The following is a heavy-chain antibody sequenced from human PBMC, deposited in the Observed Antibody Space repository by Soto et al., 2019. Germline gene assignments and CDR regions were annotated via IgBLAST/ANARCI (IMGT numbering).Heavy chain of an antibody. CDR2: MNPNSGNT. CDR1: GYTFTSYD. D-gene: IGHD6-6*01. V-gene: IGHV1-8*01. CDR3: ARGTIAARRGDWFDP. Sequence: ASVKVSCKASGYTFTSYDINWVRQATGQGLEWMGWMNPNSGNTGYAQKFQGRATMTRNTSISTACMELSSLRSEDTAVYYCARGTIAARRGDWFDPWGQGTLVTVSS. J-gene: IGHJ5*02.